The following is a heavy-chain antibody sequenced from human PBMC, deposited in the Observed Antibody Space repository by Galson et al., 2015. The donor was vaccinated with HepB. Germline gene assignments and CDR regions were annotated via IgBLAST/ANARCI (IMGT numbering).Heavy chain of an antibody. V-gene: IGHV7-4-1*02. Sequence: SVKVSCKASGYTFTSYAMNWVRQAPGQGLEWMGWINTNTGNPTYAQGFTGRFVFSLDTSVSTAYLQISSLKAEDTAVYYCARGPYYDFWSGYWTEPTYYYYGMDVWGQGTTVTVSS. CDR2: INTNTGNP. D-gene: IGHD3-3*01. CDR1: GYTFTSYA. CDR3: ARGPYYDFWSGYWTEPTYYYYGMDV. J-gene: IGHJ6*02.